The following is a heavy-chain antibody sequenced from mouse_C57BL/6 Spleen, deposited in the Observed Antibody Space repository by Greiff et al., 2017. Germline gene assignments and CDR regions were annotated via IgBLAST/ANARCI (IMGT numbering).Heavy chain of an antibody. J-gene: IGHJ3*01. Sequence: EVQLVESGGGLVKPGGSLKLSCAASGFTFSSYAMSWVRQTPEKRLEWVATISDGGSYTYYPDNVKGRFTISRDNAKNNLYLQMSHLKSEDTAMYYCARDGRTWFAYWGQGTLVTVSA. CDR2: ISDGGSYT. CDR1: GFTFSSYA. CDR3: ARDGRTWFAY. V-gene: IGHV5-4*01. D-gene: IGHD4-1*01.